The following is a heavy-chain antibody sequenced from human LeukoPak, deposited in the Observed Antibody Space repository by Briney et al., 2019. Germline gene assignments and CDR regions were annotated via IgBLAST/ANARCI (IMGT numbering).Heavy chain of an antibody. CDR1: GFTFSSYA. CDR2: ISYDGSNK. D-gene: IGHD2-21*02. V-gene: IGHV3-30-3*01. J-gene: IGHJ3*02. CDR3: ARDSYLLGVAYCGGDCFPGAFDI. Sequence: GGSLRLSCAASGFTFSSYAMHWVRQAPGKGLEWVAVISYDGSNKYYADSVKGRFTISRDNSKNTLYLQMNSLRAEDTAVYYCARDSYLLGVAYCGGDCFPGAFDIWGQGTMVTVSS.